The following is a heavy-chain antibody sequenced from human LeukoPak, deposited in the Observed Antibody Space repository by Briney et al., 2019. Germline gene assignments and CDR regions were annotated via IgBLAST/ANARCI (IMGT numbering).Heavy chain of an antibody. J-gene: IGHJ3*02. Sequence: GGSLRLSCAASGFTFSSYWMHWVRQAPGKGLVWVSRINSDGSSTSYADSVKGRFTISRDNAKNTLYLQMNSLRAEDTAVYYCARGGYGPLLWFGEPHAFDIWGQGTMVTVSS. CDR3: ARGGYGPLLWFGEPHAFDI. D-gene: IGHD3-10*01. CDR1: GFTFSSYW. V-gene: IGHV3-74*01. CDR2: INSDGSST.